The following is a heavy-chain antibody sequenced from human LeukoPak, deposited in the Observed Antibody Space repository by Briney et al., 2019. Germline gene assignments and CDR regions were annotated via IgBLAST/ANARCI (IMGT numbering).Heavy chain of an antibody. V-gene: IGHV3-30*02. Sequence: GESLRLSCAASGFTFSSFGMHWVRQAPGRGLEGVAFIRYDGNNKYYADYVKGRYTISRDNSKNTLYLQMNSLRAEDTAVYYCAKDGREFAFEYFEDWGQGTLVTVSS. D-gene: IGHD3-10*01. J-gene: IGHJ4*02. CDR3: AKDGREFAFEYFED. CDR2: IRYDGNNK. CDR1: GFTFSSFG.